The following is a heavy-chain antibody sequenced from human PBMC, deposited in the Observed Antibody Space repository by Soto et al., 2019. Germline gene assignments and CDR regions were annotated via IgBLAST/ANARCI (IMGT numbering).Heavy chain of an antibody. CDR3: ARDLYGDYAEYFQH. CDR2: ISSSSSTI. D-gene: IGHD4-17*01. J-gene: IGHJ1*01. Sequence: EVQLVESGGGLVQPGGSLRLSCAASGFTFSSYSMNWVRQAPGKGLEWVSDISSSSSTIYYADSVKGRFTISRDNAKNSLYLQMNSLRAEDTAVYYCARDLYGDYAEYFQHWSQGTLVTVSS. V-gene: IGHV3-48*01. CDR1: GFTFSSYS.